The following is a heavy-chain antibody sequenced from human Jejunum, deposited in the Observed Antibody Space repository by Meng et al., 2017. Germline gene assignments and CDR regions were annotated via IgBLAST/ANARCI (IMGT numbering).Heavy chain of an antibody. CDR3: ARGCTRPDY. CDR2: IAPSGSTI. Sequence: VWLGESGGGLVKPGGSLRLSCAASGFTFSDYQMSWIRQAPGKRLEWVSCIAPSGSTIYYADSVGGRFTFSRDNAKNSLYLQMNSLRVEDTAVYYCARGCTRPDYWGQGTLVTVSS. V-gene: IGHV3-11*01. D-gene: IGHD2-2*01. CDR1: GFTFSDYQ. J-gene: IGHJ4*02.